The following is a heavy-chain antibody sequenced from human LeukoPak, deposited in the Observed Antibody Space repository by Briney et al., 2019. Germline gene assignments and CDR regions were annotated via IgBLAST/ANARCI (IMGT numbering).Heavy chain of an antibody. CDR1: GFTVSSNY. J-gene: IGHJ4*02. CDR2: IYSGGST. V-gene: IGHV3-66*01. CDR3: ARATYYDYVWGSFFDY. Sequence: GGSLRLSCAASGFTVSSNYMSWVRQAPGKGLGWVSFIYSGGSTYYADSVKGRFTISRDNSKNTLYLQMNSLRAEDTAVYYCARATYYDYVWGSFFDYWGQGTLATVSS. D-gene: IGHD3-16*01.